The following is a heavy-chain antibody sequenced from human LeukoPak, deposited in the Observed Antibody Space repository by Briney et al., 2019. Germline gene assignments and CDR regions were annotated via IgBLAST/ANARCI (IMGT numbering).Heavy chain of an antibody. CDR3: ARGSMYHPGIDP. V-gene: IGHV4-34*01. CDR2: INHSGST. D-gene: IGHD2-2*01. CDR1: GGSFSGYY. Sequence: SETLSLTCAVYGGSFSGYYWSWIRQPPGKGLEWIGEINHSGSTNYNPSLKSRVTISVDTSKNQFSLKLSSVTAADTAVYYCARGSMYHPGIDPWGQGTLVTVSS. J-gene: IGHJ5*02.